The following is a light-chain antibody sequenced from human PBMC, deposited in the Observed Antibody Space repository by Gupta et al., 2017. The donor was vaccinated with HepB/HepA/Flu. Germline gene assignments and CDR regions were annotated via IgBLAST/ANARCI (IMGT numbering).Light chain of an antibody. J-gene: IGLJ2*01. Sequence: SYVLTQPPSVSGAPGKTARITCGGNHIGSKSVHWYQQKPGQAPVLVVYDDSDRPSGIPERFPGSNSGNTATLTISRVEAGDEADYYCQVWDSSSDHVVFGGGTKLTVL. CDR3: QVWDSSSDHVV. CDR2: DDS. CDR1: HIGSKS. V-gene: IGLV3-21*03.